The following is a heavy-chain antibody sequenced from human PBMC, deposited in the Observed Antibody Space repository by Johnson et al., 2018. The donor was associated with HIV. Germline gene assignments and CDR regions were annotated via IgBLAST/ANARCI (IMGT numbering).Heavy chain of an antibody. CDR1: GFTFSSYA. V-gene: IGHV3-30*04. D-gene: IGHD6-13*01. CDR3: ARDGAYSSSWYSAFDI. Sequence: QVQLVESGGGVVQPGRSLRLSCAASGFTFSSYAMHWVRQAPGKGLEWVAVISSDGSNKYYADSVKGRFTISRDNSKNTLYLQMHSLRAEDTAVYYCARDGAYSSSWYSAFDIWGQGTMVTVSS. CDR2: ISSDGSNK. J-gene: IGHJ3*02.